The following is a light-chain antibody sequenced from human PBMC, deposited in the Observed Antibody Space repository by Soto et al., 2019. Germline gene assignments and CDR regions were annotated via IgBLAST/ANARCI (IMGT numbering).Light chain of an antibody. V-gene: IGLV1-44*01. J-gene: IGLJ3*02. CDR3: AAWDDSLNGLV. CDR1: SSNIGSNT. Sequence: QYVLTQAPSASGTPGQRVAISCSGSSSNIGSNTVSWYQQLPGTAPKLLIYSNNQRPSGVPDRFSGSKSGTSASLAINGLQSEDEADYYCAAWDDSLNGLVFGGGTKVTVL. CDR2: SNN.